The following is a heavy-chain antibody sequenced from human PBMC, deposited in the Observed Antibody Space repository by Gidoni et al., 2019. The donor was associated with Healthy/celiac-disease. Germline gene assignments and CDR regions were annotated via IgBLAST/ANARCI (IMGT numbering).Heavy chain of an antibody. CDR2: INHIGST. D-gene: IGHD3-10*01. Sequence: QVQLQQWGAGLLKPSETLSLTCAVYGGSFSGSYWSWIRQPPGKGLEWIGEINHIGSTNYNPSLKSRVTISVDTSKNQFSLKLSSVTAADTAVYYCARGARYGSGRDYYYYYGMDVWGQGTTVTVSS. J-gene: IGHJ6*02. CDR3: ARGARYGSGRDYYYYYGMDV. V-gene: IGHV4-34*01. CDR1: GGSFSGSY.